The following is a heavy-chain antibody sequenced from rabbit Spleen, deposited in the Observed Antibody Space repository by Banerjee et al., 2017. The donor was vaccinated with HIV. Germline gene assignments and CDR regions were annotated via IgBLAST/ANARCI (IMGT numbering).Heavy chain of an antibody. CDR1: GFDFSRGYD. D-gene: IGHD1-1*01. J-gene: IGHJ6*01. CDR3: ARDTSSSFSSYGMDL. V-gene: IGHV1S40*01. CDR2: IDSGSSGFT. Sequence: QQLVESGGGLVKPGASLTVTCTASGFDFSRGYDMCWVRQAPGKGLEWIACIDSGSSGFTYFATWAKGRFTCSKTSSTTVTLQMTRLTAADTATYFCARDTSSSFSSYGMDLWGPGTLVTVS.